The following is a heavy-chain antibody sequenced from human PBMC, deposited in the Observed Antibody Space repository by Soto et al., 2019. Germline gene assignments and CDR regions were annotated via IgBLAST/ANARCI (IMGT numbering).Heavy chain of an antibody. J-gene: IGHJ6*02. CDR3: ASPNKITGTTYYYYGMDV. CDR2: IYYSGST. V-gene: IGHV4-39*01. CDR1: GGSISSSSYY. D-gene: IGHD1-7*01. Sequence: SETLSLTCTVSGGSISSSSYYWGWIRQPPGKGLEWIGSIYYSGSTYYNPSLKSRVTISVDTSKNQFSLKLSSVTAADTAVYYFASPNKITGTTYYYYGMDVWGQGTTVTVSS.